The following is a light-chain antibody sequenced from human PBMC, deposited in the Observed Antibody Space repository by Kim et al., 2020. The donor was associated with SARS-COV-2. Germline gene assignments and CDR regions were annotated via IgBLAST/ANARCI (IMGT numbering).Light chain of an antibody. CDR1: QSVSSSY. CDR2: GAS. Sequence: EIVLTQSPGTLSLSPGERATLSCRASQSVSSSYLAWYQQKPGQAPRLLIYGASSRATGIPDRFSGSGSGTDFTLTISRLEPEDFAVYYCQQSGSAPWTFGQGTQVDIK. J-gene: IGKJ1*01. CDR3: QQSGSAPWT. V-gene: IGKV3-20*01.